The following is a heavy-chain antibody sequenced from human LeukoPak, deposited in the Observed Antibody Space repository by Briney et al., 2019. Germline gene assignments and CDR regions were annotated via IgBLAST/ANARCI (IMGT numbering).Heavy chain of an antibody. D-gene: IGHD3-16*02. CDR2: IYYSGST. V-gene: IGHV4-59*08. CDR1: GGSISSYY. Sequence: SETLSLTCTVSGGSISSYYWSWIRQPPGKGLEWIGYIYYSGSTNYNPSLKSRVTISVDTSKNQFSLKLSSVTAADTAVYYCARGGDYVWGSYRYNLDYWGQGTLVTVSS. J-gene: IGHJ4*02. CDR3: ARGGDYVWGSYRYNLDY.